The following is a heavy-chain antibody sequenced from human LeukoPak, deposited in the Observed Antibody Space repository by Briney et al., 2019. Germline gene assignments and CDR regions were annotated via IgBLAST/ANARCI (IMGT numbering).Heavy chain of an antibody. J-gene: IGHJ4*02. Sequence: GGSLRLSCAASGFTFSKYWMHWVRQPPGKGPVWVSQINTDGSGAIYADSVRGRFTISRDNAKNTVYLQMNSLRVEDTAVYYCVSFIEERDWGQGTLVTVSS. V-gene: IGHV3-74*01. CDR1: GFTFSKYW. CDR2: INTDGSGA. CDR3: VSFIEERD. D-gene: IGHD1-26*01.